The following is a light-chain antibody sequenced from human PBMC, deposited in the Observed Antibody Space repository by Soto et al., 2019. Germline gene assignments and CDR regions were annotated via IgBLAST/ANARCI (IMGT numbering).Light chain of an antibody. CDR2: DAS. CDR1: QSVSSY. V-gene: IGKV3-11*01. Sequence: EFVLTQSPATLSFCPRESATLXCMASQSVSSYLAWYQQKPGQAPRLLIYDASNRATGIPARFSGTGSGTDFTLTINNLEPEDFAVYYCQVRTNWSIAFGRGTRLEIK. J-gene: IGKJ5*01. CDR3: QVRTNWSIA.